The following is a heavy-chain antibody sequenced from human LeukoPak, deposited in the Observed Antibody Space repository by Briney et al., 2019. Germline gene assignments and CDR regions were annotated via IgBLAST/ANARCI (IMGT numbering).Heavy chain of an antibody. CDR2: IYTSGST. D-gene: IGHD3-10*01. Sequence: SETLSLTCTVSGGSISSYYWSWIRQPAGKGLEWIGRIYTSGSTNYNPSLKSRDTMSVDTSKNQFSLKLSSVTAADTAVYYCARAVLLWFGEFTDSNWFDPWGQGTLVTVSS. CDR1: GGSISSYY. CDR3: ARAVLLWFGEFTDSNWFDP. V-gene: IGHV4-4*07. J-gene: IGHJ5*02.